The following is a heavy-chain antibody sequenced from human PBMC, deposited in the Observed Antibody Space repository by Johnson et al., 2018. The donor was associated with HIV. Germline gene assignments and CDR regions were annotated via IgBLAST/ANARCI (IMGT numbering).Heavy chain of an antibody. CDR1: GFTFSSNP. CDR3: ARDSSNSFRFEMYAFDI. CDR2: MSYDGINK. D-gene: IGHD6-6*01. V-gene: IGHV3-30-3*01. Sequence: QVQLVESGGGVVRPGRSLRLSCAASGFTFSSNPMHWVRQAPGKGLEWVAVMSYDGINKYYADSVKGRFTISRDNSKNTLYLQMNSLRPEDTAVYYCARDSSNSFRFEMYAFDIWGQGTMVTVSS. J-gene: IGHJ3*02.